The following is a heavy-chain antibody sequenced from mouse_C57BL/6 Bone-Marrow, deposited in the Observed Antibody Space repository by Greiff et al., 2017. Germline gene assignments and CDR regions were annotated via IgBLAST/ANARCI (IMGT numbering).Heavy chain of an antibody. V-gene: IGHV1-81*01. CDR3: ACRRFAY. J-gene: IGHJ3*01. CDR1: GYTFTSYG. CDR2: IYPRSGNT. Sequence: VKLQQSGAELARPGASVKLSCKASGYTFTSYGISWVKQRTGQGLEWIGEIYPRSGNTYYNEKFKGKATLTADKSSSTAYIELRSLTSEASSVYFCACRRFAYWGQGTLVTVSA.